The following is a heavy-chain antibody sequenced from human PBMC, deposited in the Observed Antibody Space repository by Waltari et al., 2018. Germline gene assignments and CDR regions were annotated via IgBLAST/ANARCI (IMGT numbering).Heavy chain of an antibody. J-gene: IGHJ4*02. CDR3: VLYSSSFLGDC. CDR1: GLIFSNFW. V-gene: IGHV3-74*01. D-gene: IGHD6-13*01. CDR2: INTDGTIT. Sequence: EMPLVESGGGLVQPGGYLRLSCAASGLIFSNFWMHWFRQATGKGLVSVSHINTDGTITGYADFVKGRFTISRDNAKNTLFLQMDSLTAEDTAVYYCVLYSSSFLGDCWGQGTLVTVSS.